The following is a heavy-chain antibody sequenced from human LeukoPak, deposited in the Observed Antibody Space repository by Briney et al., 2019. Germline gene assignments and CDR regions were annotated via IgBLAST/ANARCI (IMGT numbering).Heavy chain of an antibody. CDR1: GGTFSSYA. CDR2: ISAYNGNT. CDR3: ARGDSGWYGDDAFDI. D-gene: IGHD6-19*01. Sequence: GASVKVSCKASGGTFSSYAISWVRQAPGQGLEWMGWISAYNGNTNYAQKLQGRVTMTTDTSTSTAYMELRSLRSDDTAVYYCARGDSGWYGDDAFDIWAKGQWSPSLQ. V-gene: IGHV1-18*01. J-gene: IGHJ3*02.